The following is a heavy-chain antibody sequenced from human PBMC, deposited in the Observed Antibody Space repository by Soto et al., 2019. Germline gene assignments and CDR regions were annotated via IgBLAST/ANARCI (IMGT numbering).Heavy chain of an antibody. CDR1: GGSISSGGYY. CDR3: ARGVRDGIAAASPYDAFEI. CDR2: IYYSGST. V-gene: IGHV4-31*03. Sequence: SETLSLTCTVSGGSISSGGYYWSWIRQHPGKGLEWIGYIYYSGSTYYNPSLKSRVTISVDTSKNQFSLKLSSVTAADTAVYYCARGVRDGIAAASPYDAFEIWGQGPMGT. J-gene: IGHJ3*02. D-gene: IGHD6-13*01.